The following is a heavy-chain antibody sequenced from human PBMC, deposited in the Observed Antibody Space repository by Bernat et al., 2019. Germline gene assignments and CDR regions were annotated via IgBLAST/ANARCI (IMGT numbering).Heavy chain of an antibody. J-gene: IGHJ4*02. CDR2: IYSGGST. CDR1: GFTVSSNY. Sequence: EVQLVESGGGLVQPGGSLRLSCVASGFTVSSNYMSWVRQAPGKGLEWVSVIYSGGSTYYADSVKGRFTISRDNSKNTLYLQMNSLRAEDTAVYYCAREDRHSSGWFFDYWGQGTLVTVSS. CDR3: AREDRHSSGWFFDY. D-gene: IGHD6-19*01. V-gene: IGHV3-66*01.